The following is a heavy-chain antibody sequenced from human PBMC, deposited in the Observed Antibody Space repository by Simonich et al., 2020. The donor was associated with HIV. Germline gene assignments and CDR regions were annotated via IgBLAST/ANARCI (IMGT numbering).Heavy chain of an antibody. CDR2: ISSSHSYI. J-gene: IGHJ3*01. Sequence: EVQLVESGGGLVKPGGSLRLSCAASGFTFSSYSMNWVRQAPGKGLEWVSSISSSHSYIYSADSLKGRFTISRDNAKNSLYLQMISLRAEDTAVYYCASIAAAINDAFDLWGQGTMVTVSS. CDR1: GFTFSSYS. D-gene: IGHD6-13*01. CDR3: ASIAAAINDAFDL. V-gene: IGHV3-21*01.